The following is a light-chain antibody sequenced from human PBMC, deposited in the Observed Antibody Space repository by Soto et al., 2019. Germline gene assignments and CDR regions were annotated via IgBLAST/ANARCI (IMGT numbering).Light chain of an antibody. V-gene: IGLV2-8*01. CDR3: MSYAGMYTYV. Sequence: QSALTQPPSASGSPGQSVTISCTGTSSDDGGYNYLSWYQHRPGKAPQLIIYEVTKRPSGVPNRFFGSKSGNTASLTVSGLQAEDEADYFCMSYAGMYTYVFGTGTKLTVL. CDR1: SSDDGGYNY. J-gene: IGLJ1*01. CDR2: EVT.